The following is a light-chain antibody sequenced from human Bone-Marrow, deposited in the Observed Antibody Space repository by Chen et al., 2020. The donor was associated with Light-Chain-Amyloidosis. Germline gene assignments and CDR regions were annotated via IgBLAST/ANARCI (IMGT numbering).Light chain of an antibody. Sequence: QSALTQPTSVSGSPGQPITISCTGTSSDVGGDNHVSWYQQHPDKAPNLMLYEVTNRPSWVPYRFSGSKSDNTASLTISGIQTEDEADYFCSSYTITSTLVFGSGTRVTVL. J-gene: IGLJ1*01. CDR2: EVT. V-gene: IGLV2-14*01. CDR1: SSDVGGDNH. CDR3: SSYTITSTLV.